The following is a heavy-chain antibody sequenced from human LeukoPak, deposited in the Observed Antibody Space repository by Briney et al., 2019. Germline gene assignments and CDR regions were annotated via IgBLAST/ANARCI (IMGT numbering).Heavy chain of an antibody. CDR2: ISSNGGST. D-gene: IGHD3-22*01. V-gene: IGHV3-64*01. J-gene: IGHJ4*02. Sequence: GGSLRLSCAASGFTFSSYAMHWVRQAPGKGLEYVSAISSNGGSTYYANSGKGRFAISRDNSKNTLYLQMGSLRAEDMAVYYCARSRYYYDSSGYPSFDYWGQGTLVTVSS. CDR3: ARSRYYYDSSGYPSFDY. CDR1: GFTFSSYA.